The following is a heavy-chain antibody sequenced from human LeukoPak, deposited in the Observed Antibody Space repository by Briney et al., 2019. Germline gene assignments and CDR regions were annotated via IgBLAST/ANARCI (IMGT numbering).Heavy chain of an antibody. D-gene: IGHD3-16*01. CDR2: ISGGGVTT. CDR3: ARNQQLGGHSYYYYGMDV. J-gene: IGHJ6*02. V-gene: IGHV3-23*01. Sequence: GGSLRLACVGSGFTSIAYALTWARQAPGKGLEWVSGISGGGVTTYYADSVKGRFTISRDNSKNTLYLQMNSLRADDTAIYYCARNQQLGGHSYYYYGMDVWGQGTTVTVSS. CDR1: GFTSIAYA.